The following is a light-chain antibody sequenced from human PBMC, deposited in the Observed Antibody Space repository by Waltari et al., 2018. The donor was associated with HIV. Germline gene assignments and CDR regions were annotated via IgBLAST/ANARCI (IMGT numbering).Light chain of an antibody. CDR1: RSHIGTYS. J-gene: IGLJ2*01. Sequence: QSVLTQPPSASGTPGQRVTISCSGGRSHIGTYSVTWYQQVPGTAPKLLIYNNNQWPSGVPDRFSGSKSGTSASLAISGLQSEDEADYYCATWEHRLNGPIFGGGTRLTVL. V-gene: IGLV1-44*01. CDR2: NNN. CDR3: ATWEHRLNGPI.